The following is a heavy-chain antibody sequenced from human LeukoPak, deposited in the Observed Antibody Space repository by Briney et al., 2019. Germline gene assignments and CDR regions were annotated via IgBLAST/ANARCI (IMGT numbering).Heavy chain of an antibody. CDR2: IRQDGSVK. V-gene: IGHV3-7*01. Sequence: GGSLRLYCAAPGHSTSGYRMTWVRQAPGKGLEWVANIRQDGSVKTYVDSVKGRFTVSRDNAKNSLYLQMDSLTVEDTAMYYCARDGGTDWYDPWGQGTLVTVSS. D-gene: IGHD3-16*01. J-gene: IGHJ5*02. CDR3: ARDGGTDWYDP. CDR1: GHSTSGYR.